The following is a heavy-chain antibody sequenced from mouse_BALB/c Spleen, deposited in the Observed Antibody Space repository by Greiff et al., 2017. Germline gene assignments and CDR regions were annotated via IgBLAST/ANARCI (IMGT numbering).Heavy chain of an antibody. CDR1: GYTFTSYW. D-gene: IGHD1-1*01. V-gene: IGHV1-7*01. CDR3: AAYYYGSSYRFDY. J-gene: IGHJ2*01. CDR2: INPSTGYT. Sequence: VKLMESGAELAKPGASVKMSCKASGYTFTSYWMHWVKQRPGQGLEWIGYINPSTGYTEYNQKFKDKATLTADKSSSTAYMQLSSLTSEDSAVYYCAAYYYGSSYRFDYWGQGTTLTVSS.